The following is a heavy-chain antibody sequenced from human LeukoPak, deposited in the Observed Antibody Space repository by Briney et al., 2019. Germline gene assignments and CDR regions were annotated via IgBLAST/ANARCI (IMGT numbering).Heavy chain of an antibody. V-gene: IGHV4-34*01. CDR2: ISHSGST. J-gene: IGHJ4*02. Sequence: SETLSLTFTVYGGSFSNYYWNWIRQPPGKGLGGIGKISHSGSTNNNPTLKRRVTISLATSKDQFSLNLRSVSAAAKAVSYCARALGEPSNSFDYWGQGTLVTVSS. CDR1: GGSFSNYY. D-gene: IGHD3-10*01. CDR3: ARALGEPSNSFDY.